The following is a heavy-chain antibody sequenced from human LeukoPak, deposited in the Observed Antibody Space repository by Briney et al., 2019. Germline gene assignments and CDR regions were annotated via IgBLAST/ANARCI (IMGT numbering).Heavy chain of an antibody. D-gene: IGHD3-22*01. CDR1: GDSVSRSDSY. CDR3: ARRRYYDSSGYLE. Sequence: KPSETPSLTCTIFGDSVSRSDSYWDWIRQPPGKGLEWIGTIYYSGRTYYSPSLKSRVTLSVDMSNNQFSLTLSSVTAADTALYFCARRRYYDSSGYLEWGQGTLVTVSS. V-gene: IGHV4-39*01. CDR2: IYYSGRT. J-gene: IGHJ1*01.